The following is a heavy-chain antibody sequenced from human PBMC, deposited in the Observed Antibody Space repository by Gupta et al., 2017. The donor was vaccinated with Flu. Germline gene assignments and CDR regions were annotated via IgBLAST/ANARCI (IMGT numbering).Heavy chain of an antibody. CDR2: ISYSGGHT. CDR3: ARGGVCGGDCNWSNWLDA. D-gene: IGHD2-21*02. Sequence: LEWVSGISYSGGHTYYAESVKGRFTISRDNSKNTLYLQMTSLGGEDTAVDYCARGGVCGGDCNWSNWLDAGGQGILVTVSS. V-gene: IGHV3-23*01. J-gene: IGHJ5*02.